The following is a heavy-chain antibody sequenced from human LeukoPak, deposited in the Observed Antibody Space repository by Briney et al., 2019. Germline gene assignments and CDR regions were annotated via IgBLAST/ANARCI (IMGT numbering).Heavy chain of an antibody. CDR2: IIPIFGTA. CDR1: GGTFSSYA. CDR3: AGRGSGYGGYEFDY. D-gene: IGHD5-12*01. J-gene: IGHJ4*02. V-gene: IGHV1-69*05. Sequence: SVKVSCKASGGTFSSYAISWVRQAPGQGLEWMGGIIPIFGTANYAQKFQGRVTITTDESTSTAYMELSSLRSEDTAVYYCAGRGSGYGGYEFDYWGQGTLVTVSS.